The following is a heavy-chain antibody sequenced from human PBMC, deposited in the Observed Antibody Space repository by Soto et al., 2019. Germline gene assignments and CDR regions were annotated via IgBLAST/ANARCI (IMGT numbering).Heavy chain of an antibody. CDR2: IYYSGST. V-gene: IGHV4-61*01. CDR3: ARSRDTAVVKVFDY. J-gene: IGHJ4*02. Sequence: SDTLSLTCTVSGGSVSSGSYYWSWIRQPPGKGLEWIGYIYYSGSTNYNPSLKSRVTISVDTSKNQFSLKLSSETAADTAVYYCARSRDTAVVKVFDYWGQGXLVTVYS. CDR1: GGSVSSGSYY. D-gene: IGHD5-18*01.